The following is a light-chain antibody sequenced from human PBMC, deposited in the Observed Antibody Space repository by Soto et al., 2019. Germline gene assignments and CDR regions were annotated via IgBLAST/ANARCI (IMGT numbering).Light chain of an antibody. V-gene: IGKV1-8*01. Sequence: AIRMTQSPSSLSASTGDRVTITCRASQGISSYLAWYQQKPGKAPKLLIYAASTLQSGVPSRFSGSGSGTDFYLTISCRQSEDFATYYCQQYYSYLPLTFGGGTKVEIK. CDR2: AAS. J-gene: IGKJ4*01. CDR3: QQYYSYLPLT. CDR1: QGISSY.